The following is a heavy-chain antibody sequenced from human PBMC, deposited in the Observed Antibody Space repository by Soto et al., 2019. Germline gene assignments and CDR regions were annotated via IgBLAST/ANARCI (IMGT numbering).Heavy chain of an antibody. J-gene: IGHJ4*02. CDR1: GFTFSNYA. Sequence: VTLRLSCAASGFTFSNYAMNWVRNGPGQGLEWVTEISCSGGSSYYAASVKGRFTISRDNSKNTLYLQMSRLRAEDTAVYYCAKVPQMANYDSSGDPDYWGQGTLVTVSS. CDR2: ISCSGGSS. CDR3: AKVPQMANYDSSGDPDY. V-gene: IGHV3-23*01. D-gene: IGHD6-25*01.